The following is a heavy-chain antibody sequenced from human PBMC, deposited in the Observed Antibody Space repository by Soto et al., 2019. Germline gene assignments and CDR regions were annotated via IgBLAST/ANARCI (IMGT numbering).Heavy chain of an antibody. CDR2: IYHRGGT. J-gene: IGHJ4*02. CDR1: SDSISSSHW. D-gene: IGHD3-10*01. V-gene: IGHV4-4*02. CDR3: ARRPGHLDY. Sequence: QVQLQGSGPGLVKPSGTLSLTCAGSSDSISSSHWWSWVRQSPGKGLEWIGEIYHRGGTNYNPSLQSRLTISMDKSKHQFSLKLTSLTAADTAVYYCARRPGHLDYWGQGTLVTVSS.